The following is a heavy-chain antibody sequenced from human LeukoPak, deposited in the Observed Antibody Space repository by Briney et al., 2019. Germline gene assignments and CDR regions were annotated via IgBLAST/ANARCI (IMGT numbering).Heavy chain of an antibody. CDR2: INPSGGST. CDR3: ATGLTIFGVVIN. J-gene: IGHJ4*02. D-gene: IGHD3-3*01. V-gene: IGHV1-46*01. Sequence: ASVKVSCKASGYTFTSYYMHWVRQAPGQGLEWMGIINPSGGSTSYAQKFQGRVTMTRDTSTSPVYMELSSLRSEDTAVYYCATGLTIFGVVINWGQGTLVTVSS. CDR1: GYTFTSYY.